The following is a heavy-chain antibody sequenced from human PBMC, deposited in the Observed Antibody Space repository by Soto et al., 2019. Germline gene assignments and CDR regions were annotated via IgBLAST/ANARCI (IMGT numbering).Heavy chain of an antibody. J-gene: IGHJ5*02. CDR2: IIPIFGTA. CDR3: ARYASARITGTIRYNWFDP. Sequence: SVKVSCKASGGTFSSYAIGWVRQAPGQGLEWMGGIIPIFGTANYAQKFQGRVTITADESTSTAYMELSSLRSEDTAVYYCARYASARITGTIRYNWFDPWGQGTLVTVSS. V-gene: IGHV1-69*13. D-gene: IGHD1-20*01. CDR1: GGTFSSYA.